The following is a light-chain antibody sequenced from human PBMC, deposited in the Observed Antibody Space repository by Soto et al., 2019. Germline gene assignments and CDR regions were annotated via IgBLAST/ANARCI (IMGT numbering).Light chain of an antibody. CDR2: GAS. Sequence: EIVLTQSPGTLSLSPGDRATLSCRASQSVSTNYLAWYQQKLGQAPRLLIYGASSKATGIPDRFSGSGSGTDFTLTISRLEPEDFAVYYFHQYGSTPFTFGPGTKVDIK. CDR3: HQYGSTPFT. V-gene: IGKV3-20*01. CDR1: QSVSTNY. J-gene: IGKJ3*01.